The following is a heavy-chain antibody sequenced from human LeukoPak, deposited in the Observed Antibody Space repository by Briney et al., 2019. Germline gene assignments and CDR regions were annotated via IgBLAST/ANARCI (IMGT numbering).Heavy chain of an antibody. CDR3: ARGVSGAYYYYYMDV. Sequence: ASVKVSCKCSGYTFADYYMQWVRQAPGQGLEWMGWINPNSGGTNYAQKFQGRVTMTRDTSISTAYMELSSLRSDDSAVYYCARGVSGAYYYYYMDVWGKGTTVTVSS. V-gene: IGHV1-2*02. D-gene: IGHD1-26*01. CDR1: GYTFADYY. CDR2: INPNSGGT. J-gene: IGHJ6*03.